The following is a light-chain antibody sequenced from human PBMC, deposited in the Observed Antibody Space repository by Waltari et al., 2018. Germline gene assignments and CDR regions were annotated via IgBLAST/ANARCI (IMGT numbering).Light chain of an antibody. CDR1: QSVRSF. CDR2: DAS. CDR3: QQRSNWPLT. Sequence: EIVLTQSPATLSLSPGERATLSCRASQSVRSFLAWYQQKPGQAPRLLTYDASNRANGIPARFRGSGSETDFTLTISSLEPEDFAVYYCQQRSNWPLTFGGGTKVEIK. J-gene: IGKJ4*01. V-gene: IGKV3-11*01.